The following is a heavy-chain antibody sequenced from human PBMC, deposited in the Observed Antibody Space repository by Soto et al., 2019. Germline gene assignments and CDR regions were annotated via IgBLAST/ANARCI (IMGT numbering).Heavy chain of an antibody. Sequence: QVQLVQSGAEVKKPGSSVKVSCKASGGTFSSYAISWVRQAPGQGLEWMGGIIPIFGTANYAQKFQGRVTIXXEXSXXTAYMELSSLRSEDTAVYYCARGGDGYNLSDAFDIWGQGTMVTVSS. CDR3: ARGGDGYNLSDAFDI. CDR1: GGTFSSYA. D-gene: IGHD5-12*01. J-gene: IGHJ3*02. V-gene: IGHV1-69*12. CDR2: IIPIFGTA.